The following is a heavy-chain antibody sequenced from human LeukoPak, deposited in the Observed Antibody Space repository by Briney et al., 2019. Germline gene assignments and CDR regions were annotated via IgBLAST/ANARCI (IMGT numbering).Heavy chain of an antibody. V-gene: IGHV3-49*04. D-gene: IGHD5-18*01. Sequence: GGSLRLSCTGSGFTFGDHAMSWVRQAPEKGLEWVGFIRSKAYRGTTEYAASVKGRFTISRDDSASIAYLQMNSLRTEDTAVYYCARGPIQLWIHNAMDVWGQGTTVTVSS. J-gene: IGHJ6*02. CDR1: GFTFGDHA. CDR3: ARGPIQLWIHNAMDV. CDR2: IRSKAYRGTT.